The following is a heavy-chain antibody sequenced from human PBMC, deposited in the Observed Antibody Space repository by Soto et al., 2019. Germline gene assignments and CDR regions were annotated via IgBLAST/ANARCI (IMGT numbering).Heavy chain of an antibody. CDR1: GFNFNTQS. CDR3: AKPDGATYNFRD. V-gene: IGHV3-23*01. CDR2: ISRSGAST. Sequence: EVQLLESGGGSVQPGGSLRLSCAVSGFNFNTQSMSWVRQAPGKGLEWVSAISRSGASTYYADSVKGRFTISRDNSKNTLYLQINILRAEDTAVYYCAKPDGATYNFRDWGQGTRVIVSS. J-gene: IGHJ4*01. D-gene: IGHD1-1*01.